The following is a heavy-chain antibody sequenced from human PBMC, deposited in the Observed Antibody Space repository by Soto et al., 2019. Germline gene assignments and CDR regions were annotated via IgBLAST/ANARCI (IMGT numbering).Heavy chain of an antibody. J-gene: IGHJ6*02. CDR1: GFTFSGSA. V-gene: IGHV3-73*01. CDR2: IRSKANSYAT. CDR3: TRHSKYYYYSGIDV. Sequence: WGSLRLSCAASGFTFSGSAMHWVLQASGKGLEWVGRIRSKANSYATAYAALGKCRFTIYRDKSKNMAYLQMNSVKTEVTAVYYGTRHSKYYYYSGIDVWGQGTTVTVSS.